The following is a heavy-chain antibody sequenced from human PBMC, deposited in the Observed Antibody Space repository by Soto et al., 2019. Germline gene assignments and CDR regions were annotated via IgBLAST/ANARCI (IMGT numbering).Heavy chain of an antibody. J-gene: IGHJ4*02. CDR1: GFTFADSA. CDR3: ATANNTSTFDY. CDR2: ILVDSHNT. V-gene: IGHV1-58*01. Sequence: SVKVSCKASGFTFADSAVQWVRQARGQSLEWMGRILVDSHNTKSAQKFTERVTISWDVPTSTAFMEPRSLRSEDTAVYYCATANNTSTFDYWGQGTLVTVSS. D-gene: IGHD1-26*01.